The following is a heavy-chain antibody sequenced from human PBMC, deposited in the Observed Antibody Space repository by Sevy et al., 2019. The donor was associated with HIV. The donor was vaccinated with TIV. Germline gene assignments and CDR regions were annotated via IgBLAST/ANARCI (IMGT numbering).Heavy chain of an antibody. CDR1: GFTFTYYT. J-gene: IGHJ5*02. V-gene: IGHV1-3*01. D-gene: IGHD2-15*01. CDR2: INPGNGNT. CDR3: APSPGGTKHFNP. Sequence: ASVKDSCKVSGFTFTYYTVHWVRQAPGQGLEWMGWINPGNGNTRYSQKFQGRVTITTDTSATTTYMALSSLRPEDTAVYYCAPSPGGTKHFNPWGQGTRVTVSS.